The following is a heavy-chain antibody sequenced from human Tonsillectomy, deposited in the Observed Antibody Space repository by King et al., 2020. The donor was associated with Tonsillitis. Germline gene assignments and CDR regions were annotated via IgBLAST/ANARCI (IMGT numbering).Heavy chain of an antibody. V-gene: IGHV3-53*04. CDR2: IYSVGTT. J-gene: IGHJ5*02. CDR3: AREVRVRGVDNWFDP. Sequence: EVQLVESGGGLVQPGGSLRLSCAASGFTVSSNYMSWVRQAPGKGLEWVSVIYSVGTTYYADSVKGRVTISRHNSKNTLYLQMNSLRAEDTAVYYCAREVRVRGVDNWFDPWGQGTLVTVSS. D-gene: IGHD3-10*01. CDR1: GFTVSSNY.